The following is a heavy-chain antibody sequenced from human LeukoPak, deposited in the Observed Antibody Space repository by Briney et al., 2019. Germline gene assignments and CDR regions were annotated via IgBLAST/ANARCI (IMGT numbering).Heavy chain of an antibody. J-gene: IGHJ3*02. CDR1: GYSFTSYW. V-gene: IGHV5-51*01. D-gene: IGHD6-19*01. Sequence: GQSLQISCKGSGYSFTSYWIGWVRPMPGKGLEWMGIIYPGDSDTRYSPSFQGQVTISADKSISTAYLQWSSLKASDTAMYYCARAQIAVAGRGAFDIWGQGTMVTVSS. CDR3: ARAQIAVAGRGAFDI. CDR2: IYPGDSDT.